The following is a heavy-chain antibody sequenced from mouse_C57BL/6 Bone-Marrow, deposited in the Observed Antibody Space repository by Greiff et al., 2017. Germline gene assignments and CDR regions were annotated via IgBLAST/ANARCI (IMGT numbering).Heavy chain of an antibody. Sequence: QVQLQQPGTELVKPGASVKLSCKASGYTFTSYWMHWVKQRPGQGLEWIGNINPSNGGTNYNEKFKSKATLTVDKSSSTAYMQLSRLTSEGSAVYYCAREMDFSYYYGSNYHYFDYWGKGTTLTVSS. D-gene: IGHD1-1*01. CDR3: AREMDFSYYYGSNYHYFDY. CDR2: INPSNGGT. V-gene: IGHV1-53*01. J-gene: IGHJ2*01. CDR1: GYTFTSYW.